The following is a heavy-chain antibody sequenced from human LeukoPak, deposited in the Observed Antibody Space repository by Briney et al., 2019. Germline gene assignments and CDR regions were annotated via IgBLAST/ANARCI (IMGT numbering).Heavy chain of an antibody. CDR2: IHYTGST. D-gene: IGHD1-26*01. V-gene: IGHV4-59*11. Sequence: SETLSLTCTVSGGSISSHFWSWIRQPPGKGLEWIGYIHYTGSTNYNPSLKSRVTMSVDTSKNQFSLKLSSVTAADTAVYYCARDGYSGSSLFDYWGQGTLVTVSS. CDR1: GGSISSHF. CDR3: ARDGYSGSSLFDY. J-gene: IGHJ4*02.